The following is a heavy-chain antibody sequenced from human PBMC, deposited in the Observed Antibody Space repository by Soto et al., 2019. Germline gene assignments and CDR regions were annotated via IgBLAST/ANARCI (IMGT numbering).Heavy chain of an antibody. CDR1: GFTFSSYA. V-gene: IGHV3-23*01. Sequence: EVQLLECGGGLVQPGGSLRLSCAASGFTFSSYAMSWVRQAQGKGLEWVSAISGSGGSTYYADSVKGRFTISRDNSKNTLYLQMNSLRAEDTAVYYCAKGMGPYYYYGMDVWGQGTTVTVSS. J-gene: IGHJ6*02. CDR2: ISGSGGST. CDR3: AKGMGPYYYYGMDV.